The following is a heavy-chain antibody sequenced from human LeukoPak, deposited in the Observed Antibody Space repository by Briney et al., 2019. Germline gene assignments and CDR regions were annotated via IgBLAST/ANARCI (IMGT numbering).Heavy chain of an antibody. CDR2: ISGSGGST. Sequence: GGSLGLSCAASGFTFISYAMSWVRQAPGKGLEWVSAISGSGGSTYYADSVKGRFTISRDNSKNTLYLQMNSLRAEDTAVYYCAKDREFGVILDWGQGTLVTVSS. CDR1: GFTFISYA. CDR3: AKDREFGVILD. J-gene: IGHJ4*02. D-gene: IGHD3-16*01. V-gene: IGHV3-23*01.